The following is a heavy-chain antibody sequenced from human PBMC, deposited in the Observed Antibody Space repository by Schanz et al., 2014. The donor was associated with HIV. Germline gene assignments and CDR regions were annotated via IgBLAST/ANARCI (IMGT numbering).Heavy chain of an antibody. V-gene: IGHV1-18*01. D-gene: IGHD6-6*01. J-gene: IGHJ6*02. CDR2: ISAYNGNT. CDR3: AREGTAARQFYYYGMDV. CDR1: GYTFISYG. Sequence: GAEVKKPGASVKVSCKASGYTFISYGISWVRQAPGQGLEWMGWISAYNGNTNYAQKFQGRVTMSMDTSISTAYMEVRSLRSDDTALYFCAREGTAARQFYYYGMDVWGQGTTVTVSS.